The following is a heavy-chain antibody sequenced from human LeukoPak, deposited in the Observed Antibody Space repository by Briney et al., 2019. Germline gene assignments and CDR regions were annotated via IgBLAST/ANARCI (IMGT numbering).Heavy chain of an antibody. Sequence: SQTLSLTCAISGDSVSSNSAGWNWIRQSPSRGLEWLGRTYYRSKWYNDDAVSVKSRITINPDTAKNQFSLKLSSVTAADTAVYYCARRGYSSSWFDYWGQGTLVTVSS. J-gene: IGHJ4*02. CDR2: TYYRSKWYN. V-gene: IGHV6-1*01. D-gene: IGHD6-13*01. CDR3: ARRGYSSSWFDY. CDR1: GDSVSSNSAG.